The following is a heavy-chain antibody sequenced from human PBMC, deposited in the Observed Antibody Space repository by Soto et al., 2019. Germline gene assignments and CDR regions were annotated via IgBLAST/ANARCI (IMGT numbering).Heavy chain of an antibody. Sequence: QVQLVQSGAEVKKPGASVKVSCKASGYTFTSYGINWVRQAPGQGLEWMGWISAYNGNTHYAQKLQGRVTMTTDTSPSTAYMELRSLRPDDTAVYYGARVQSGHDFAHGGQATLATASS. CDR3: ARVQSGHDFAH. CDR1: GYTFTSYG. J-gene: IGHJ5*02. CDR2: ISAYNGNT. D-gene: IGHD5-12*01. V-gene: IGHV1-18*01.